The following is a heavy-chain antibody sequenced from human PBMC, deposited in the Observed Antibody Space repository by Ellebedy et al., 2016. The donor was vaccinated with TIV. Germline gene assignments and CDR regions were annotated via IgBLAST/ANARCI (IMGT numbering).Heavy chain of an antibody. J-gene: IGHJ6*03. Sequence: GGSLRLSCAASGFTFEHYAMHWVRQGPGKGLEWVSLVSWDGGSSHYADSVKGRFTISRDNSKNSLSLQMNSLRPEDTGLYYCAKSASIIENFYYMDVWGKGTTVTVSS. D-gene: IGHD2/OR15-2a*01. CDR2: VSWDGGSS. CDR1: GFTFEHYA. V-gene: IGHV3-43D*03. CDR3: AKSASIIENFYYMDV.